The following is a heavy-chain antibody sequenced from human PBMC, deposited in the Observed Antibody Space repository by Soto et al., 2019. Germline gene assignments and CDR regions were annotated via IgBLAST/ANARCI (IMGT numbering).Heavy chain of an antibody. D-gene: IGHD6-13*01. J-gene: IGHJ6*02. CDR3: AKDWAAADTYGMDV. V-gene: IGHV3-74*01. CDR2: INTDGSGT. CDR1: GFIFYSDW. Sequence: GGSLRLSCAASGFIFYSDWMHWVRQAPGQGLVWVSRINTDGSGTSYADSVKGRFTIPRDNAKNSLYLQMNSLRAEDTALYYCAKDWAAADTYGMDVWGQGTTVTVSS.